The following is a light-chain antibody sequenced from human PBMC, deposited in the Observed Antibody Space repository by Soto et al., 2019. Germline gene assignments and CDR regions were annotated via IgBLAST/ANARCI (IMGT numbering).Light chain of an antibody. Sequence: DIQMTQSPSSLSASVGDRVTTTCRASQSTSSYLNWYQQKPGKAPKLLIYAASSLQSGVPSRFSGSGSGTDFTLTISSLQPEDFATYYCQQSYSTPRLTFGGGTKVDIK. CDR2: AAS. V-gene: IGKV1-39*01. CDR1: QSTSSY. J-gene: IGKJ4*01. CDR3: QQSYSTPRLT.